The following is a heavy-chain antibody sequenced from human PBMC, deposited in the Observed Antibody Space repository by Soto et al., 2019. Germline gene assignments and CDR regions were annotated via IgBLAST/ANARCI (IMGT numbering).Heavy chain of an antibody. J-gene: IGHJ6*02. Sequence: QVRLVQSGAEVKKPGSSVKVSCKASGGTFSSYAISWVRQAPGQGLEWMGGIIPIFGTANYAQKFQGRVTITADESTSTAYMELSSLRSEDTAVYYCARDKGRSSGSDYYYYYGMDVWGQGTTVTVSS. D-gene: IGHD3-22*01. V-gene: IGHV1-69*01. CDR3: ARDKGRSSGSDYYYYYGMDV. CDR1: GGTFSSYA. CDR2: IIPIFGTA.